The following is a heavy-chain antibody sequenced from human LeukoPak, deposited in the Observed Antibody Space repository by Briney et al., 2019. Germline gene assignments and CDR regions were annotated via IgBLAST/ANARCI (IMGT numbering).Heavy chain of an antibody. CDR1: GGSVSNYY. J-gene: IGHJ4*02. CDR3: ARGPGSGTGEDY. D-gene: IGHD2-8*02. V-gene: IGHV4-4*07. Sequence: SETLSLTCTISGGSVSNYYWSWIRQPAGKGLEWIGRIYTSGSTNYNPSLKSRVTMSLDTSKNQFSLKLTSVTAADTAVYYCARGPGSGTGEDYWGQGTLVTVSS. CDR2: IYTSGST.